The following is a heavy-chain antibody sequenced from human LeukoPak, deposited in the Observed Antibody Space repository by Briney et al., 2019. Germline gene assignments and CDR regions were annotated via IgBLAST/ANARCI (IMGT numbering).Heavy chain of an antibody. CDR1: GGSISSSY. V-gene: IGHV4-59*01. D-gene: IGHD4-23*01. Sequence: SSETLSLTCTVSGGSISSSYWSWIRQPPGKRLEWIGYIHSSGTTNYNPSLKSRVTISVDTSKNQFSLKLSSVTAADTAVYYCASMTTVGGPWYFDLWGRGTLVTVSS. CDR3: ASMTTVGGPWYFDL. J-gene: IGHJ2*01. CDR2: IHSSGTT.